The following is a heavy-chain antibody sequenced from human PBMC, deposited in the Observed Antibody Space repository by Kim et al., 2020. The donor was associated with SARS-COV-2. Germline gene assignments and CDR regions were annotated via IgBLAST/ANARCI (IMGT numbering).Heavy chain of an antibody. J-gene: IGHJ4*02. CDR2: INCSGGSS. D-gene: IGHD3-9*01. CDR3: AKEGPSLLRYFDWLPYDL. V-gene: IGHV3-23*01. CDR1: GFTFSNFA. Sequence: GGSLRLSCSTSGFTFSNFAFSWVRQSPGRGLEWVSTINCSGGSSYYADSVRGRFTISRDNFKNTVYLQMDSLRAEDAALYYCAKEGPSLLRYFDWLPYDLWGQGTLVTVSS.